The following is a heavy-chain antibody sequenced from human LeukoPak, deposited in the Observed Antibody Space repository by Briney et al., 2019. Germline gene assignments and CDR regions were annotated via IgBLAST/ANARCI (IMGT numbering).Heavy chain of an antibody. J-gene: IGHJ2*01. CDR1: GFTFDDYA. CDR3: AKDYCGGDCYSGWYSDL. D-gene: IGHD2-21*02. CDR2: ISYNSDTI. V-gene: IGHV3-9*01. Sequence: GGSLRLSCAASGFTFDDYAMHWVRQAPGKGLEWVSGISYNSDTIAYADSVKGRFTISRDNVKNSLYLQMNSLRAEDTALYYCAKDYCGGDCYSGWYSDLWGRGTLVTVSS.